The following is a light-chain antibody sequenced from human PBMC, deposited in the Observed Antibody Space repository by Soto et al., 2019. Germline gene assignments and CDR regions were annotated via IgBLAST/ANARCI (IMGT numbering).Light chain of an antibody. CDR1: QSVSSSH. CDR3: QQFASSPWT. CDR2: GAS. V-gene: IGKV3-20*01. J-gene: IGKJ1*01. Sequence: TVLTQSPGPLSLSPGERATLSCRASQSVSSSHLTWYQRKPGQAPRLLIYGASSRATGIPDRFSGSGSGTDCTLTISRLEPEDLALYYCQQFASSPWTCGQGTKVEIK.